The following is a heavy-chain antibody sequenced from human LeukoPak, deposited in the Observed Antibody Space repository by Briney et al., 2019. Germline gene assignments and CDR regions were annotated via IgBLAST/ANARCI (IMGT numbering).Heavy chain of an antibody. CDR3: ARHSKAEQWLVRSNPDY. Sequence: SETLSLTCTVSGGSISSSSYYWGWIRQPPGKGLEWIGSIYYSGSTYYNPSLESRVTISVDTSKNQFSLKLSSVTAADTAVYYCARHSKAEQWLVRSNPDYWGQGTLVTVSS. CDR1: GGSISSSSYY. V-gene: IGHV4-39*01. CDR2: IYYSGST. J-gene: IGHJ4*02. D-gene: IGHD6-19*01.